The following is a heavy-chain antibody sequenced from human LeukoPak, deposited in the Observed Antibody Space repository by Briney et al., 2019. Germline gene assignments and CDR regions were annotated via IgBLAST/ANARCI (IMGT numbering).Heavy chain of an antibody. Sequence: SETLSLTCTVSGGSISRYYWSWIRQPPGKGLEWIGYIYYSGSTNYNPSLKSRVTISVDTSKNQFSLKLSSVTAADTAVYYCARVGEVYDYVWGSYRYTAFDYWGQGTLVTVSS. D-gene: IGHD3-16*02. CDR2: IYYSGST. J-gene: IGHJ4*02. CDR3: ARVGEVYDYVWGSYRYTAFDY. CDR1: GGSISRYY. V-gene: IGHV4-59*01.